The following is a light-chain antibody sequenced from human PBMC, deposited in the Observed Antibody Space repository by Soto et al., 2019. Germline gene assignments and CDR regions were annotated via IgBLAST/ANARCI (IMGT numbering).Light chain of an antibody. V-gene: IGKV3-20*01. CDR1: QSLSSKY. Sequence: EIGWTQSPGTLSLSPGDRATLSCRASQSLSSKYVAWSQHCPGQAPRLLIFGASSRATGIPDRFSGSGSGTDFTLTISRLEPEDFAVYFCQQFGSSPPWTFGQGTKVDIK. J-gene: IGKJ1*01. CDR2: GAS. CDR3: QQFGSSPPWT.